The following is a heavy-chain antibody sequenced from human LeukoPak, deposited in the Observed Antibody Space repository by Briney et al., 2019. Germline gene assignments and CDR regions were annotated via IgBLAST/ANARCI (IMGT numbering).Heavy chain of an antibody. CDR2: IWYDGSNK. V-gene: IGHV3-33*06. J-gene: IGHJ4*02. CDR1: GFTFSDYC. D-gene: IGHD2-15*01. CDR3: AKPTRGSGGSFLIDF. Sequence: PGRSLRLSCAASGFTFSDYCMHWVRQAPGKGLELVAVIWYDGSNKYYADSVKGRVTISRDNSKKTIYLQMNSLRAEDTAVYYCAKPTRGSGGSFLIDFWGQGPLVTVSS.